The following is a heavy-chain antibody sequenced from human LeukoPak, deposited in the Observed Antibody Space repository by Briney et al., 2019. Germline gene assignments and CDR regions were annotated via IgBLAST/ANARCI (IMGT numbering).Heavy chain of an antibody. CDR3: ARVGDQYSSSPLNYFDY. CDR1: GGSFSGYY. CDR2: INHSGST. Sequence: KPSETLSLTSAVYGGSFSGYYWSWIRQPPGKGLEWIGEINHSGSTNYNPSLKSRVTISVDTSKNQFSLKLSSVTAADTAVYYCARVGDQYSSSPLNYFDYWGQGTLVTVSS. D-gene: IGHD6-13*01. J-gene: IGHJ4*02. V-gene: IGHV4-34*01.